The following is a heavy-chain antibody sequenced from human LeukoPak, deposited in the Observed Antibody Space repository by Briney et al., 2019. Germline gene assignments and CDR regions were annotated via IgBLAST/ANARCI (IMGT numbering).Heavy chain of an antibody. CDR1: GGSFRGYY. J-gene: IGHJ3*02. CDR3: ASGAMYYYDSSGQDDAFDI. CDR2: INHSGST. Sequence: SETLSLTCAVYGGSFRGYYWSWIRQPPGKGLEWIGEINHSGSTNYNPSLKSRVTISVDTSKNQFSLKLSSVTAADTAVYYCASGAMYYYDSSGQDDAFDIWGQGTMVTVSS. V-gene: IGHV4-34*01. D-gene: IGHD3-22*01.